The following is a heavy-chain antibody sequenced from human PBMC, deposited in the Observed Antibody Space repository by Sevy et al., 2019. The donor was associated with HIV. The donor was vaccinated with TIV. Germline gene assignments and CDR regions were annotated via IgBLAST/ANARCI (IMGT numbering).Heavy chain of an antibody. CDR3: ARRGQLANSYYGMDV. J-gene: IGHJ6*02. Sequence: SETPSLTCSVSGGSISGYYWSWIRQPPGKGLEWIGYIYHSGSTIYNPSLNSRVTISVDTAKTQFSLKLTSVTAADTAVYYCARRGQLANSYYGMDVWGQGTTVTVSS. V-gene: IGHV4-59*12. CDR2: IYHSGST. D-gene: IGHD3-10*01. CDR1: GGSISGYY.